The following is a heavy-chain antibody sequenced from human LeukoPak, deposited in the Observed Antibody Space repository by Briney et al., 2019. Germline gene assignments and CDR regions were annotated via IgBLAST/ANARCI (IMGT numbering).Heavy chain of an antibody. D-gene: IGHD3-3*01. CDR1: GGSISNYY. CDR3: ARIGGSAFDI. CDR2: IYYSGIT. V-gene: IGHV4-59*08. J-gene: IGHJ3*02. Sequence: SETLSLTCTVSGGSISNYYWSWIRQPPGKGLEWIGYIYYSGITNYNPSLTSRVTISVDTSKDQFSLKLSSVTAADTAVYYCARIGGSAFDIWGQGTMVTVSS.